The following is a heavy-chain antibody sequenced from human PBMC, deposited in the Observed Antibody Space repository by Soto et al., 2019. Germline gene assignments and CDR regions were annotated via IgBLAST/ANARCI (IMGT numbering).Heavy chain of an antibody. J-gene: IGHJ6*02. Sequence: QVQLMQSGAEVKKPGASVKVSCKASGYTFTSYYIHWVRQAPGQGLEWMGIINPSTGSASYARTLQGRVAMTRDTSTSTVYMEVSSLRSEDTAVYYCARDPNLSLTFHYYGMDVWGQGTTVTVSS. CDR3: ARDPNLSLTFHYYGMDV. CDR1: GYTFTSYY. V-gene: IGHV1-46*01. CDR2: INPSTGSA.